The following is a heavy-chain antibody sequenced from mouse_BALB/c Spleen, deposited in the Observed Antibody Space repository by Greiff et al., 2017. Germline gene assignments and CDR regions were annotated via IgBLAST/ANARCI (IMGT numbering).Heavy chain of an antibody. J-gene: IGHJ4*01. CDR3: ARRWLLPLYAMDY. D-gene: IGHD2-3*01. CDR1: GDSITSGY. Sequence: EVQRVESGPSLVKPSQTLSLTCSVTGDSITSGYWNWIRKFPGNKLEYMGYISYSGSTYYNPSLKSRISITRDTSKNQYYLQLNSVTTEDTATYYCARRWLLPLYAMDYWGQGTSVTVSS. V-gene: IGHV3-8*02. CDR2: ISYSGST.